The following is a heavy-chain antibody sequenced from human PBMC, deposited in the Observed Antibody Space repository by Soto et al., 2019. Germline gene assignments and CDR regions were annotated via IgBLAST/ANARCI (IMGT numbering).Heavy chain of an antibody. CDR3: AWGDIVVVPAGMTYYFDY. CDR2: IYYSGST. J-gene: IGHJ4*02. Sequence: SETLSLTCTVSGGSISSYYWSWIRQPPGKGLEWIGYIYYSGSTNYNPSLKSRVTISVDTSKNQFSLKLSSVTAADTAVYYCAWGDIVVVPAGMTYYFDYWGQGTLVTVSS. D-gene: IGHD2-2*01. V-gene: IGHV4-59*01. CDR1: GGSISSYY.